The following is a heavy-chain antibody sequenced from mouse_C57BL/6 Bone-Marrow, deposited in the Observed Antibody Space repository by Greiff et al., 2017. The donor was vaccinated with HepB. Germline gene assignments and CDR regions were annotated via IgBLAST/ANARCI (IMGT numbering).Heavy chain of an antibody. CDR1: GFTFSDYG. D-gene: IGHD2-4*01. V-gene: IGHV5-17*01. J-gene: IGHJ2*01. CDR3: ASYDYDGDYFDY. Sequence: EVHLVESGGGLVKPGGSLKLSCAASGFTFSDYGMHWVRQAPEKGLEWVAYISSGSSTIYYADTVKGRFTISRDNAKNTLFLQMTSLRSEDTAMYYCASYDYDGDYFDYWGQGTTLTVSS. CDR2: ISSGSSTI.